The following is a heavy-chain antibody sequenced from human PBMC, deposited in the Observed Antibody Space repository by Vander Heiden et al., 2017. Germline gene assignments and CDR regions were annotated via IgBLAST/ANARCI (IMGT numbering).Heavy chain of an antibody. Sequence: QLQLQESGPGLVKPSEPLSLTCTVSGGSISSSFYYWGWIRQPPEKGVEWIASIYYSGSTYYNPSLKSRVTISVDTSKNQFSLKLSSVTAADTAVYYCARQPNYYDSSGYVDYWGLGTLVTVSS. J-gene: IGHJ4*02. V-gene: IGHV4-39*01. CDR3: ARQPNYYDSSGYVDY. CDR1: GGSISSSFYY. CDR2: IYYSGST. D-gene: IGHD3-22*01.